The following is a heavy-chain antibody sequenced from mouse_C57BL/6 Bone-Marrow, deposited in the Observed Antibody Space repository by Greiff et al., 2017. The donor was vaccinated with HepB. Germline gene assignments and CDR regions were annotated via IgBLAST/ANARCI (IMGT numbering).Heavy chain of an antibody. Sequence: EVMLVESGGYFVKPGGSLKLSCAASRFTFSTYGMSWVRQTPDTRLEWVATISSGGSFTYYPDSVKGRFTISRDNAKNTLYLQMSSLKSEDTAIYYCARMGGNYPYYYALDYWGQGTSVTVSS. CDR3: ARMGGNYPYYYALDY. D-gene: IGHD2-1*01. CDR2: ISSGGSFT. V-gene: IGHV5-6*01. J-gene: IGHJ4*01. CDR1: RFTFSTYG.